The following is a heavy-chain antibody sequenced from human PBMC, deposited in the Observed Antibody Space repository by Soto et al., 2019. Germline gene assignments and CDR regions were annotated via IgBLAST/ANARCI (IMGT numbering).Heavy chain of an antibody. J-gene: IGHJ6*02. Sequence: EVQLLESGGGLVQPGGSLRLSCAASGFTFSSYAMSWVRQAPGKGLEWVSAISGSGGSTYYADSVKGRFTISRDNSKNTMYLQMNSLRAEDTAVYYCAKGGGPQRGGMDVWGQGTTVTVSS. CDR1: GFTFSSYA. CDR3: AKGGGPQRGGMDV. CDR2: ISGSGGST. V-gene: IGHV3-23*01.